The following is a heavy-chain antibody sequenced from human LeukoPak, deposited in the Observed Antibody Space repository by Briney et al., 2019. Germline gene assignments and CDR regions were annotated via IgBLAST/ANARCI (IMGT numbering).Heavy chain of an antibody. CDR3: ARDQNDYVWGSYRD. CDR1: GFTFSDYY. D-gene: IGHD3-16*02. Sequence: PGGSLRLSCAASGFTFSDYYMSWIRQAPGKGLEWVSYISSSGSTIYYADSVKGRFTISRDNAKNSLYLQMNSLRAEDTAVYYCARDQNDYVWGSYRDWGQGTLVTVSS. CDR2: ISSSGSTI. V-gene: IGHV3-11*04. J-gene: IGHJ4*02.